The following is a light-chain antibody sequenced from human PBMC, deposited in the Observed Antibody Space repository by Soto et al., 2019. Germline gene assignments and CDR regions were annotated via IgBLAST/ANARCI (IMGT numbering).Light chain of an antibody. CDR3: SAYTNTPVI. CDR1: SSDVGDYNY. Sequence: QSVLTQPASVSGSPGQSITISCTGTSSDVGDYNYVSWYQHLPGKAPKLIIYDVSNRLSGVSNRFSGSKSGNTASLTISGLQADDEGDYYCSAYTNTPVIFGGGTKVTVL. V-gene: IGLV2-14*03. CDR2: DVS. J-gene: IGLJ2*01.